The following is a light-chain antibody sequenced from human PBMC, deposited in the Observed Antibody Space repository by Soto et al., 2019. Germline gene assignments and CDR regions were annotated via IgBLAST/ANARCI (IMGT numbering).Light chain of an antibody. V-gene: IGKV1-33*01. Sequence: DIQMTQSRYTLSASVGDRVTSTCWAAQAISGWLAWYQQKPGXAVKLLMYDASNLHQGVPSRFRGSGSGTEFPFNITSLQPQDVATYYRQQHDDLPITFGQRTRLEI. J-gene: IGKJ5*01. CDR3: QQHDDLPIT. CDR1: QAISGW. CDR2: DAS.